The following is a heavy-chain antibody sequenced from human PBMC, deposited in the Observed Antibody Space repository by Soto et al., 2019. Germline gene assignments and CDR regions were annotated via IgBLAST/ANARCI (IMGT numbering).Heavy chain of an antibody. D-gene: IGHD6-13*01. V-gene: IGHV4-31*03. Sequence: QVLLQESGPGLMKPSQTLSLTCTVSGLTIRSASYYWSWIRQHPGKGLEWVGNIYYNGSTYYSPSLKSRVTLWLDTSKNQFSLRLTSVTAADTAVYYCARYRTSGSWSKFDYWGQGTLVTVSS. CDR1: GLTIRSASYY. CDR2: IYYNGST. J-gene: IGHJ4*02. CDR3: ARYRTSGSWSKFDY.